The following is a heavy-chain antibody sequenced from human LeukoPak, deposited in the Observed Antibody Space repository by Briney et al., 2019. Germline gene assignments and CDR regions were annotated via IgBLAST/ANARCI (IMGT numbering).Heavy chain of an antibody. Sequence: GGSLRLSCAASGFTFSSYSMNWVRQAPGKGLEWVSSISSSSSYIYYADSVKGRFTIPRDNAKSSLYLQMNSLRAEDTAVYYCARDSYSSSSWSGGDDYFDYWGQGTLVTVSS. V-gene: IGHV3-21*01. CDR3: ARDSYSSSSWSGGDDYFDY. CDR2: ISSSSSYI. D-gene: IGHD6-6*01. J-gene: IGHJ4*02. CDR1: GFTFSSYS.